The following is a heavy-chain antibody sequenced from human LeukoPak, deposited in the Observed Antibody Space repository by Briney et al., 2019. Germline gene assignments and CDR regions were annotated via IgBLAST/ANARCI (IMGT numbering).Heavy chain of an antibody. CDR3: ARGPDHGGSYYHD. V-gene: IGHV3-74*03. CDR2: INSDGSTI. D-gene: IGHD1-26*01. CDR1: GFTFSNSW. J-gene: IGHJ4*02. Sequence: GGSLRPSCAASGFTFSNSWMYWVRQAPGKGLVWVSRINSDGSTIEYADSVKGRFTISRDNAKNTLFLQMNSLRVEDTAVYYCARGPDHGGSYYHDWGQGTLVTVSS.